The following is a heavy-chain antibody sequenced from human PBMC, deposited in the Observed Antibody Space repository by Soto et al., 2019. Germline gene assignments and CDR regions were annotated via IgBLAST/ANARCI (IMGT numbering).Heavy chain of an antibody. CDR2: IYYSGST. J-gene: IGHJ5*02. CDR1: GGSISSGDYY. Sequence: QVQLQESGPGLVKPSQTLSLTCTVSGGSISSGDYYWSWIRQHPGKGQEWIGYIYYSGSTYYNPSLKRRDTISVHTSKAVCPLKLTSVTAADTAVYFWARWRIRRRQGFDPWGQGTLVTVSS. D-gene: IGHD1-1*01. CDR3: ARWRIRRRQGFDP. V-gene: IGHV4-31*03.